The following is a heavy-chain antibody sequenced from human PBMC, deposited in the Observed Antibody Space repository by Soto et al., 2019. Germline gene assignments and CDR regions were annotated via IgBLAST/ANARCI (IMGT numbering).Heavy chain of an antibody. V-gene: IGHV1-8*01. CDR2: MNPNSGNT. J-gene: IGHJ3*02. CDR3: ARSDSSSWLDAFDI. D-gene: IGHD6-13*01. CDR1: GYTFTSYD. Sequence: ASVKVSCKASGYTFTSYDINWVRQATGQGLEWMGWMNPNSGNTGYAQKFQGRVTMTRNTSISTAYMELSSLRSEGTAVYYCARSDSSSWLDAFDIWGQGTMVTVSS.